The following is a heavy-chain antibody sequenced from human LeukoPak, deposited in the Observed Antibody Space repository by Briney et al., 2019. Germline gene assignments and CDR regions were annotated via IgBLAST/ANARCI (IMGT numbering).Heavy chain of an antibody. J-gene: IGHJ1*01. CDR3: ARGRGGRSSGWISRRPPRPDEYFQH. CDR1: GFTVSGNY. V-gene: IGHV3-53*01. Sequence: GGSLRLSCAAFGFTVSGNYMSWVRQAPGKGLEWVSIIYPDGTKYYADSVRGRVTISRDTSKNTVSLQMHSLRAEDTAIYYCARGRGGRSSGWISRRPPRPDEYFQHWGQGTLVTVSS. D-gene: IGHD6-19*01. CDR2: IYPDGTK.